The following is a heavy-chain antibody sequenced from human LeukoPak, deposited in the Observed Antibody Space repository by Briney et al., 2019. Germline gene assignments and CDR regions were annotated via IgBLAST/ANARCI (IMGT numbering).Heavy chain of an antibody. CDR1: GFTFSSYW. CDR3: ARGPRQYYYDSSGYSERDAFDI. V-gene: IGHV3-7*01. CDR2: IKQDGSEN. D-gene: IGHD3-22*01. J-gene: IGHJ3*02. Sequence: GGSLRLSCAASGFTFSSYWMSWVRQTPGKGLEWVANIKQDGSENFYVDSVKGRFTISRDNAKNSLYLQMNSLRAEDTAVYYCARGPRQYYYDSSGYSERDAFDIWGQGTMVTVSS.